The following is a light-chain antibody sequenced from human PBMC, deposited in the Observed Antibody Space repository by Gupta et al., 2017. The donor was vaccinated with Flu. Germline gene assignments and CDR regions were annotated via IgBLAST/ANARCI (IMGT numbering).Light chain of an antibody. J-gene: IGLJ3*02. CDR2: DVS. Sequence: TSSDVGAYNYVSWYQQHPGKAPKLMISDVSNRPSGVSNRFSGSKSGNTASLTISGLQAEDEADYYCSSYTSSSTLLFGGGTKLTVL. CDR1: SSDVGAYNY. CDR3: SSYTSSSTLL. V-gene: IGLV2-14*04.